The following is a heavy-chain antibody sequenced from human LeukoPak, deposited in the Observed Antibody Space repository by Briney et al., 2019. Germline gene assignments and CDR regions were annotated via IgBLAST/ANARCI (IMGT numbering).Heavy chain of an antibody. Sequence: SQTLSLTCAISGDGVSSNSAAWNWIRQSPSRGLERLGRTYYRSEWFHDYAVSVKSRMIINPDTSKNQFSLQLDSVTPEDTAIYYCVGGGTSVAGMDVWGQGTTVTVSS. CDR3: VGGGTSVAGMDV. V-gene: IGHV6-1*01. D-gene: IGHD1-1*01. J-gene: IGHJ6*02. CDR1: GDGVSSNSAA. CDR2: TYYRSEWFH.